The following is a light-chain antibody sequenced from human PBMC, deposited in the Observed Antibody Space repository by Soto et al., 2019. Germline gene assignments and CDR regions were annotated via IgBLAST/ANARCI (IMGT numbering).Light chain of an antibody. CDR3: ATWDDSLNLLYV. J-gene: IGLJ1*01. Sequence: QSVLSQPPSSSVTPGQRVTISFSGDSSSIERNTVSWYQQLPGMAPKLLIYLNSRRPSGVPDRFSGSKSGTSASLAISGLQSEDEAEYYCATWDDSLNLLYVFGTGTKVTVL. CDR2: LNS. V-gene: IGLV1-44*01. CDR1: SSSIERNT.